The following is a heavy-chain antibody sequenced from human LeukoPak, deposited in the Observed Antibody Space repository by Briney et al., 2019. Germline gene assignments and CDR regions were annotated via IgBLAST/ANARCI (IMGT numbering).Heavy chain of an antibody. J-gene: IGHJ5*02. CDR2: IVVGSGNT. CDR1: GFTFTNSA. CDR3: ARKVPNDSSGYYYRGQFDP. D-gene: IGHD3-22*01. V-gene: IGHV1-58*02. Sequence: SVKVSCKASGFTFTNSAMQWVRQARGQRLEWIGWIVVGSGNTNYAQKFQDRVTMTRDKSTSTAYMELSSLRPEDTAVYYCARKVPNDSSGYYYRGQFDPWGQGTLVTVSS.